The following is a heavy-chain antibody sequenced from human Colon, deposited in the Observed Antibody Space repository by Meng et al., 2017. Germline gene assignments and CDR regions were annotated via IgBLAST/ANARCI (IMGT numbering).Heavy chain of an antibody. D-gene: IGHD5-18*01. CDR1: GDPFTNYG. CDR2: ITAHSGST. V-gene: IGHV1-18*01. Sequence: ASVKVSCKASGDPFTNYGISWVRQAPGQGLEWMGWITAHSGSTNYAQKFQGRVIMTTDTSTNTAYMDLRSLRSDDSAVYYCARDQKYSFGTYFFDSWGQGTLVTVSS. CDR3: ARDQKYSFGTYFFDS. J-gene: IGHJ4*02.